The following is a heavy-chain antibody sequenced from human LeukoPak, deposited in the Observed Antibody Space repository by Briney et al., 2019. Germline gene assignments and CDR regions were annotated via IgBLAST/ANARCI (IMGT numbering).Heavy chain of an antibody. J-gene: IGHJ4*02. D-gene: IGHD1-26*01. CDR1: GYTFTGHY. CDR2: INPNSGGT. Sequence: ASVKVSCKASGYTFTGHYMHWVRQAPGQGLEWMGRINPNSGGTNYAQNFQGRVTMARDTSISTAYMDLSSLRSDNTAVYYCARSPPSSWENDYWGQGTLVTVSS. V-gene: IGHV1-2*02. CDR3: ARSPPSSWENDY.